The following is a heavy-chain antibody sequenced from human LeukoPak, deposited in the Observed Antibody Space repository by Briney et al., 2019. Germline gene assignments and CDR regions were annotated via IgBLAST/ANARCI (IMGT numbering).Heavy chain of an antibody. CDR1: GFTFSSYW. CDR3: ARGDTMVRGVIKAYYYYYMDV. CDR2: IKQDGSGK. Sequence: GGSLRLSCAASGFTFSSYWMSWVRQAPGKGLEWVANIKQDGSGKYYVDSVKGRFTISRDNAKNSLYLQMNSLRAEDTAVYYCARGDTMVRGVIKAYYYYYMDVWGKGTTVTVSS. D-gene: IGHD3-10*01. V-gene: IGHV3-7*01. J-gene: IGHJ6*03.